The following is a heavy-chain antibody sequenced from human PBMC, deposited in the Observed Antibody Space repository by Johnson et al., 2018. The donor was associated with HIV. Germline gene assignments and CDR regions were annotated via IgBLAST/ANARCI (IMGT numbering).Heavy chain of an antibody. CDR2: IYSGGST. Sequence: EVQVVESGGGLVQPGESLRLSCAASGFTVSSNYMSWVRQAPGKGLEWVSVIYSGGSTYYADSVKGRFTISRDNSKNTLYLQMNSLRAEDTAVYYCARDSETYGMDAFDIWGQGTMVTVSS. V-gene: IGHV3-66*01. D-gene: IGHD4-17*01. CDR3: ARDSETYGMDAFDI. J-gene: IGHJ3*02. CDR1: GFTVSSNY.